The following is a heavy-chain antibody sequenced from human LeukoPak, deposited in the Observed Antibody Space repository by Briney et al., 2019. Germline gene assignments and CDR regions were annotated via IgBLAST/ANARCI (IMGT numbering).Heavy chain of an antibody. Sequence: SETLSLTCTVSGDSISSSYWSWIWQPPGKGLEWIGYIYYSGSTNYNPSLKSRVTISVDTSKNQFSLKLSSVTAADTAVYYCARYSGLDAFDIRAKGQWSPSLQ. CDR2: IYYSGST. D-gene: IGHD6-19*01. V-gene: IGHV4-59*08. J-gene: IGHJ3*02. CDR3: ARYSGLDAFDI. CDR1: GDSISSSY.